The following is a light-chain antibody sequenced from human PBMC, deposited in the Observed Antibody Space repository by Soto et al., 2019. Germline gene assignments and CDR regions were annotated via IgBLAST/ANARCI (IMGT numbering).Light chain of an antibody. J-gene: IGKJ4*01. V-gene: IGKV1-5*01. CDR3: QQYDNYPLT. Sequence: IQMPQSPYTLSASVGDRVTITCRASQSVRSWLAWYQQKPGRAPKFLIYDASSLESGVPSRFSGSGSGTEFTLTISNLQPDDFATYYCQQYDNYPLTFGGGTKVDIK. CDR2: DAS. CDR1: QSVRSW.